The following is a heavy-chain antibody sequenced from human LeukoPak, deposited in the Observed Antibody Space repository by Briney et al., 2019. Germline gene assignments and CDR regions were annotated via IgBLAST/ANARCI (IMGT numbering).Heavy chain of an antibody. J-gene: IGHJ4*02. CDR2: IYPRDSDI. Sequence: GESLKISCKGSGYSFTTYWIAWVRQMPGKGLEWMGIIYPRDSDIRYSPPFQGQVTISADKSISTAYLQWNSLKASDTAMYYCARMIGLGEVSPYFDYWAQGSLVTVSS. CDR3: ARMIGLGEVSPYFDY. V-gene: IGHV5-51*01. D-gene: IGHD3-16*02. CDR1: GYSFTTYW.